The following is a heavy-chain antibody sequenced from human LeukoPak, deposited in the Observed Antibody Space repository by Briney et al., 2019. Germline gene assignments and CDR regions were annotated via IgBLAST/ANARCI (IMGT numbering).Heavy chain of an antibody. V-gene: IGHV1-46*02. CDR1: GYTFNIYY. J-gene: IGHJ5*02. CDR2: IHPNDGGT. D-gene: IGHD2-15*01. Sequence: APVKVSCKTSGYTFNIYYVQWVRQAPGQGPEWMGVIHPNDGGTTYAQKFQGRIIMTSDTSTSTIYMELSSLRSDDTAVYYCARGDIDHWGQGTLVTVSS. CDR3: ARGDIDH.